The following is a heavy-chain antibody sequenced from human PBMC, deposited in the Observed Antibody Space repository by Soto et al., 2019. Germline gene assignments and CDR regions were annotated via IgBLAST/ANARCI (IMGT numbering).Heavy chain of an antibody. CDR1: GFTFSTYG. CDR3: TPAHYYDSSGPAC. D-gene: IGHD3-22*01. V-gene: IGHV3-30*03. Sequence: GGSLRLSCAASGFTFSTYGMHWVRQAPGKGLEWVALISYDGTNKYYGDSVKGRFTISRDNSKNTVYLQMNSLRAEDTAVYYCTPAHYYDSSGPACWGQGTLVTSPQ. J-gene: IGHJ4*02. CDR2: ISYDGTNK.